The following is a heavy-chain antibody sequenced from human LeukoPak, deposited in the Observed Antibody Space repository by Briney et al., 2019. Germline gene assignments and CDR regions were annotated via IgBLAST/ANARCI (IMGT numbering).Heavy chain of an antibody. CDR2: ISGSGGST. V-gene: IGHV3-23*01. Sequence: GGSLRLSCAASGFTFSSYAMSCVRQAPGKGLEWVSAISGSGGSTYYADAVKGRFTISRDNSKNTLYLQMNSLRAEDTAVYYCAKSRERRSVYWGQGTLVTVSS. J-gene: IGHJ4*02. D-gene: IGHD1-1*01. CDR3: AKSRERRSVY. CDR1: GFTFSSYA.